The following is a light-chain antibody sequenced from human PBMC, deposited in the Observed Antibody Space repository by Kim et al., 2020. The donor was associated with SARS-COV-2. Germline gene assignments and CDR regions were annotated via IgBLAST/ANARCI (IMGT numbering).Light chain of an antibody. CDR3: AAWDDSLSGVV. J-gene: IGLJ2*01. Sequence: GQRVTISFSGSSSNIGSNYVYWYQQLPGTAPKLLIYRNDQRPSGVPDRFSGSKSGTSASLAISGLRSEDEADYSCAAWDDSLSGVVFGGGTQLTVL. V-gene: IGLV1-47*01. CDR1: SSNIGSNY. CDR2: RND.